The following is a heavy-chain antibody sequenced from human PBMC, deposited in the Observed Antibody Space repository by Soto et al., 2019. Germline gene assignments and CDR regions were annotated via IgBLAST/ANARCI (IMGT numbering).Heavy chain of an antibody. V-gene: IGHV1-69*01. J-gene: IGHJ4*02. CDR1: EGTFNSYA. Sequence: QAQVVQSGAEVRKPGSSVKLSCKASEGTFNSYAIAWVRQAPGQGLEWMGGIIPYYNTLNYAQKFQDRVTISADDSTNTVYMELSILRSDDTAVYFCASGASRWYPYFVDSLAQGTLVTVSS. CDR2: IIPYYNTL. D-gene: IGHD6-13*01. CDR3: ASGASRWYPYFVDS.